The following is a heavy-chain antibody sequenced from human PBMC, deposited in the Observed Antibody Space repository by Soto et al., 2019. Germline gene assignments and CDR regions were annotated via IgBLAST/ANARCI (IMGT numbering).Heavy chain of an antibody. CDR1: GGSISSGDYY. CDR2: IYYSGST. CDR3: ARERDIVVVPAAIVSAKAAGYAFDI. J-gene: IGHJ3*02. V-gene: IGHV4-30-4*01. D-gene: IGHD2-2*02. Sequence: QVQLQESGPGLVKPSQTLSLNGTVSGGSISSGDYYWSWIRQPPGKGLEWIGYIYYSGSTYYNPSLKSRVTISVDKSKNQFSLKLSSVTAADTAVYYCARERDIVVVPAAIVSAKAAGYAFDIWGQGTMVTVSS.